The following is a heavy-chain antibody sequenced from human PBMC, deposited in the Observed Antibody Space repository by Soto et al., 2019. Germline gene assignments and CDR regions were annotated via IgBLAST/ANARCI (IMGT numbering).Heavy chain of an antibody. CDR3: ARSGLGCGAFDI. V-gene: IGHV4-34*01. Sequence: PSETLSLTCAVYGGSFSGYYWSWIRQPPGKGLEWIGEINHSGSTNYNPSLKSRVTISVDTSKNQFSLKLSSVTAADTAVYYCARSGLGCGAFDIWGQGTMVTVSS. CDR2: INHSGST. J-gene: IGHJ3*02. CDR1: GGSFSGYY. D-gene: IGHD2-21*01.